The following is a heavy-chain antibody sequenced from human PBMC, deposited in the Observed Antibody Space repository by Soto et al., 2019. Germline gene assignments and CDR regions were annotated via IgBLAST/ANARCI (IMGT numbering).Heavy chain of an antibody. J-gene: IGHJ6*02. CDR2: IYYSGST. CDR1: GGSVSSGSYY. D-gene: IGHD6-19*01. V-gene: IGHV4-61*01. CDR3: AAAVAGISYNYYYYGMDV. Sequence: SETLSLTCTVSGGSVSSGSYYWSWIRQPPGKGLEWIGYIYYSGSTNYNPSLKSRVAISVDTSKNQFSLKLSSVTAADTAVYYCAAAVAGISYNYYYYGMDVWGRGTTVTVS.